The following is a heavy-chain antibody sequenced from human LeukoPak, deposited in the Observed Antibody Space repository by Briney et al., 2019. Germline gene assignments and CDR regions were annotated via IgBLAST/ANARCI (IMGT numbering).Heavy chain of an antibody. D-gene: IGHD6-19*01. CDR1: GFTFSSYA. Sequence: GGSLRLSCAASGFTFSSYAMNWVRQAPGKGLAWVSGINNSGGSTYYADSVKGRFTISRDNSKNTLYLQMNGLRAEDTAVYYCAKDQYSSGWYVDYWGQGTLVTASS. CDR2: INNSGGST. J-gene: IGHJ4*02. CDR3: AKDQYSSGWYVDY. V-gene: IGHV3-23*01.